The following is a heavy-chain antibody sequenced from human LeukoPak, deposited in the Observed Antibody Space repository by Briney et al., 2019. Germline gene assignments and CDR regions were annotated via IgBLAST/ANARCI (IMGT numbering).Heavy chain of an antibody. J-gene: IGHJ4*02. CDR1: GYTFSDYA. CDR3: ARGSTSDWPLDH. Sequence: ASVTVSCKASGYTFSDYAMHWVRQAPGQRIEWMGWIDAGNGDTRYSQKLQGRVTITSDTSASTAYIELRSLRSEDTAMYYCARGSTSDWPLDHWGQETLVTISS. CDR2: IDAGNGDT. V-gene: IGHV1-3*01. D-gene: IGHD2-2*01.